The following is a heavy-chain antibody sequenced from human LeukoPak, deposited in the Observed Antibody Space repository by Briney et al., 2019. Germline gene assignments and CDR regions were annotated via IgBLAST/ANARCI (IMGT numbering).Heavy chain of an antibody. CDR3: ARDRDYRPSFFDY. V-gene: IGHV3-30-3*01. CDR2: ISYDGSNK. D-gene: IGHD4-11*01. CDR1: GLTFSSYA. J-gene: IGHJ4*02. Sequence: PGGSLRLSCAASGLTFSSYAMHWVRQAPGKGLEWVAVISYDGSNKYYADSVKGRFTISRDNSKNTLYLQMNSLRAEDTAVYYCARDRDYRPSFFDYWGQGTLVTVSS.